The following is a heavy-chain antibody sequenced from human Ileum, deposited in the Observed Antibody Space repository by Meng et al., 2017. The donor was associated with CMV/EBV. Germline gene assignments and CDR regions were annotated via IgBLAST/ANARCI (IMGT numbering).Heavy chain of an antibody. D-gene: IGHD3-22*01. V-gene: IGHV3-74*03. CDR3: ARGARSDSPVWLDP. Sequence: GESLKISCEASGFSISGYWMHWVRQAPGRGLEWISRINNDGDMSTYVGSVKGRFTVSRDNAKNMVHLQMSSLGVEDAAVYYCARGARSDSPVWLDPWGQGTQVTVSS. CDR2: INNDGDMS. CDR1: GFSISGYW. J-gene: IGHJ5*02.